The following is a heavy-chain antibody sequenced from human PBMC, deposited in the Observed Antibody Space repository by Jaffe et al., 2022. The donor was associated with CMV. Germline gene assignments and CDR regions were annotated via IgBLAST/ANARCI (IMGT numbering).Heavy chain of an antibody. CDR2: INHSGST. CDR3: ARWGANIVVVPAAYYYYGMDV. J-gene: IGHJ6*02. V-gene: IGHV4-34*01. Sequence: QVQLQQWGAGLLKPSETLSLTCAVYGGSFSGYYWSWIRQPPGKGLEWIGEINHSGSTNYNPSLKSRVTISVDTSKNQFSLKLSSVTAADTAVYYCARWGANIVVVPAAYYYYGMDVWGQGTTVTVSS. CDR1: GGSFSGYY. D-gene: IGHD2-2*01.